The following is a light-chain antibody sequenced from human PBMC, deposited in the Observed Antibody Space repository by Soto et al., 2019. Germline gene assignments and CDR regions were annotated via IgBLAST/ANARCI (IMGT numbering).Light chain of an antibody. J-gene: IGKJ4*01. CDR3: QQLRSYPLS. CDR2: ITS. CDR1: QGISGY. Sequence: DIQLTQSPSFLSASVGDRVTITCRASQGISGYLAWYQQEPGKAPKVLIYITSTLRSGVPSRFSGSGSGTEFTLTISSLQPEDSATYYCQQLRSYPLSFGGGTKVEI. V-gene: IGKV1-9*01.